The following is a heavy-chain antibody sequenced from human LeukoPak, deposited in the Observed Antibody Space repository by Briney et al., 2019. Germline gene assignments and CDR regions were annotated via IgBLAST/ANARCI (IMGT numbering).Heavy chain of an antibody. Sequence: ASVKVSCKASGYTFTSYGISWVRQAPGQGLEWMGWISAYNGNTNYAQKLQGRVTKTTDTSTSTAYMELRSLRSDDTAVYYCARDGMVRGVIGRYYYGMDVWGQGTTVTVSS. D-gene: IGHD3-10*01. CDR3: ARDGMVRGVIGRYYYGMDV. CDR1: GYTFTSYG. J-gene: IGHJ6*02. V-gene: IGHV1-18*01. CDR2: ISAYNGNT.